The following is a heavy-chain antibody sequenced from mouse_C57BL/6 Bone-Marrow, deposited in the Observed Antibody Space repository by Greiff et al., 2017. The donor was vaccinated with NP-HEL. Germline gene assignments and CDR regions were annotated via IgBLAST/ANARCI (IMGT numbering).Heavy chain of an antibody. Sequence: VQLKQSGPVLVKPGASVKMSCKASGYTFTDYYMNWVKQSHGKSLEWIGVINPYNGGTSYNQKFQGKATLTVDKSSSTAYMELNSLTSEDSAVYYCANSDPPFDDWGQGTTLT. CDR1: GYTFTDYY. J-gene: IGHJ2*01. CDR2: INPYNGGT. V-gene: IGHV1-19*01. D-gene: IGHD6-1*01. CDR3: ANSDPPFDD.